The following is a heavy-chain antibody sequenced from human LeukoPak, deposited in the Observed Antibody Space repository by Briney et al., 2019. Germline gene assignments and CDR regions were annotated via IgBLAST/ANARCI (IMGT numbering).Heavy chain of an antibody. CDR3: ARDVGSRGSGY. CDR2: VSPYNGVT. D-gene: IGHD1-1*01. J-gene: IGHJ1*01. V-gene: IGHV1-18*01. Sequence: GASVKVSCKASGYTFTGFGISWVRQAPGQGLEWMGWVSPYNGVTNYVQKLQGRVTMTTDTSTNTAYMELRSLRSDDTAVYYCARDVGSRGSGYWGQGNLVTVSS. CDR1: GYTFTGFG.